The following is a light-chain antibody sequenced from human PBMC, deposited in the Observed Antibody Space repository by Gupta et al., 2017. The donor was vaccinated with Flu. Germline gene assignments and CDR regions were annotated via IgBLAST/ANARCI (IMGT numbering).Light chain of an antibody. Sequence: VVPTQSPLSLPVTLGQPASISCRSSQSLVFSDGNTYLSWFHQRPGQSPRRLIYKVSNRDSGVPDRFSGSGSATDFTLNISRVEAEDVGVYYCRQGTHWPLTFGQGTRLEIK. CDR2: KVS. V-gene: IGKV2-30*01. CDR1: QSLVFSDGNTY. J-gene: IGKJ5*01. CDR3: RQGTHWPLT.